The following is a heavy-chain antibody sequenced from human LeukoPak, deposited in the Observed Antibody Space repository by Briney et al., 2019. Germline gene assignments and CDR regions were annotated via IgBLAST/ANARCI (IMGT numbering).Heavy chain of an antibody. V-gene: IGHV3-64*01. CDR2: ISSNGGST. Sequence: GGSLRLSCAASGFTFSSYSMNWVRQAPGKGLEYVSAISSNGGSTYYANSVKGRFTTSRDNSKNTLYLQMGSLRAEDMAVYYCARGSLGEGLAAFDIWGQGTMVTVSS. CDR3: ARGSLGEGLAAFDI. CDR1: GFTFSSYS. J-gene: IGHJ3*02. D-gene: IGHD6-6*01.